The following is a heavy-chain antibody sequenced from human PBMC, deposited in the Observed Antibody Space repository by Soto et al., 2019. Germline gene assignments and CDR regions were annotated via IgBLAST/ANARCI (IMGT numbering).Heavy chain of an antibody. Sequence: SGPTLVNPTQTLTLTCTFSGFSLSTSGMCVSWIRQPPGKALEWLALIDWDDDKYYSTSLKTRLTISKDTSKNQVVLTMTNMDPVDTATYYCARIPAGIGSYYFDYWGQGTLVTVSS. D-gene: IGHD1-26*01. CDR2: IDWDDDK. V-gene: IGHV2-70*01. CDR3: ARIPAGIGSYYFDY. J-gene: IGHJ4*02. CDR1: GFSLSTSGMC.